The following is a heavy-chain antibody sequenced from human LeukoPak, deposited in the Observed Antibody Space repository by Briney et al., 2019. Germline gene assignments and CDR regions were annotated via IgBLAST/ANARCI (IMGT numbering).Heavy chain of an antibody. V-gene: IGHV3-49*03. D-gene: IGHD2-2*01. CDR1: GFTFTDYL. CDR2: IRSKTYGGTT. J-gene: IGHJ4*02. Sequence: GRSLRLSCTASGFTFTDYLMSWFRQAPGKGLEWVGFIRSKTYGGTTEYAASVKGRFTISRDDSKSTAYLQMNSLETEDTAMYYCAKPATSILIYFDSWGQGTLVTASS. CDR3: AKPATSILIYFDS.